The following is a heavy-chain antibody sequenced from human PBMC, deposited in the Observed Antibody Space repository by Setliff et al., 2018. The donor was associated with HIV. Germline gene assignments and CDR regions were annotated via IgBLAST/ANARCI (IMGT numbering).Heavy chain of an antibody. D-gene: IGHD3-9*01. CDR2: IKQDGSEK. CDR1: GFTFSRYW. Sequence: GGSLRLSCAASGFTFSRYWMSWVRQAPGKGLEWVANIKQDGSEKYYGDSVQGRFTVSRDNAENSVYLQMNSLRVEDTAVFYCAKGTNYDLLTGYHASDVWGQGTMVTVSS. V-gene: IGHV3-7*03. J-gene: IGHJ3*01. CDR3: AKGTNYDLLTGYHASDV.